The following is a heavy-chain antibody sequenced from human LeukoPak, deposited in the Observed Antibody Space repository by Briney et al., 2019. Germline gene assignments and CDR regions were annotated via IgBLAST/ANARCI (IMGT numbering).Heavy chain of an antibody. Sequence: ASVKVSCKASGYTFTSYGISWVRQAPGQGLEWMGWISAYNGNTNYAQKLQGRVTMTTDTSTSTAYMELRSLRSDDTAVYYCAREAKDYYDSSGYYYVSDYWGQGTLVTVSS. CDR3: AREAKDYYDSSGYYYVSDY. CDR1: GYTFTSYG. J-gene: IGHJ4*02. CDR2: ISAYNGNT. D-gene: IGHD3-22*01. V-gene: IGHV1-18*01.